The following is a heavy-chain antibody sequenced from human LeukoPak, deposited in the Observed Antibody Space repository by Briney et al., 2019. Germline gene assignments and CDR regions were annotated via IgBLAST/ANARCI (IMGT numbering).Heavy chain of an antibody. D-gene: IGHD1-7*01. CDR3: AKDERNWNYNLASQTYD. CDR2: ISSSSTI. CDR1: GFTFSSYG. J-gene: IGHJ4*02. Sequence: GGSLRLSCAASGFTFSSYGMNWVRQAPGKGLDWVSYISSSSTIYYADSVKGRFTISRDNAKNSLYLQMNSLRADDTAVYYCAKDERNWNYNLASQTYDWGQGTLVTVSS. V-gene: IGHV3-48*01.